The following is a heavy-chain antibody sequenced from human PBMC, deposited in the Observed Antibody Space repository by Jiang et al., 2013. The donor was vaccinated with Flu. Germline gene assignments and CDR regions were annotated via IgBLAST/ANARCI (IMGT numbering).Heavy chain of an antibody. V-gene: IGHV3-48*03. Sequence: VQLVESGGGLVEPGGSLRLSCEASGFTFTSYEMNWVRQAPGKGLEWVSYISVGGTIYYADSVKGRFTISRDNARNSLFLQMDNLRVEDTAVYYCAMPKGYFQYWGRGTLVIVSS. CDR1: GFTFTSYE. J-gene: IGHJ4*02. CDR2: ISVGGTI. CDR3: AMPKGYFQY.